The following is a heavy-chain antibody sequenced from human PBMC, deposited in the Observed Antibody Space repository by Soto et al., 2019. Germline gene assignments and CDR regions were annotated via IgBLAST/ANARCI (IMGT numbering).Heavy chain of an antibody. CDR3: ARGRMDYFYYMDV. D-gene: IGHD2-8*01. V-gene: IGHV3-33*01. Sequence: QVQLVESGGGVVQPGRSLRLSCAASGFSFTGHGMHWVRQAPGKGLEWLAMIWHDGSNKNYAQSVQGRFTISRDNSKSTLYIPMNSLRDDDTAVYHFARGRMDYFYYMDVWGKGTAVTVSS. J-gene: IGHJ6*03. CDR1: GFSFTGHG. CDR2: IWHDGSNK.